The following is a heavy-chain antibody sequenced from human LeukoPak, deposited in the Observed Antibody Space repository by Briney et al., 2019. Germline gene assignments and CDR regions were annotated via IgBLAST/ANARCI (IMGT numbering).Heavy chain of an antibody. CDR3: ARHEYSGSYYGLSWFDP. J-gene: IGHJ5*02. V-gene: IGHV4-39*01. D-gene: IGHD1-26*01. CDR1: GGSISSSGYY. CDR2: IYYSGST. Sequence: SETLSLTCTVYGGSISSSGYYWGWIRQPPGKGLEWIASIYYSGSTYYNPSLKSRVTISVDTSKNQLSLKLSSLTAADTAVYYCARHEYSGSYYGLSWFDPWGQGTLVTVSS.